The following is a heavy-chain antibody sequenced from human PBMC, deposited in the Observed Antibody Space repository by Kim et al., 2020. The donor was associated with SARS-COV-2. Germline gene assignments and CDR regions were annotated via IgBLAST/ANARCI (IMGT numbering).Heavy chain of an antibody. CDR1: GYTFTGYY. V-gene: IGHV1-2*02. CDR3: VGFGELFAGGDY. CDR2: INPNSGGT. J-gene: IGHJ4*02. Sequence: ASVKVSCKASGYTFTGYYMHWVRQAPGQGLEWMGWINPNSGGTNYAQKFQGRVTMTRDTSISTAYMELSRLRSDDTAVYYCVGFGELFAGGDYWGQGTLVTVSS. D-gene: IGHD3-10*01.